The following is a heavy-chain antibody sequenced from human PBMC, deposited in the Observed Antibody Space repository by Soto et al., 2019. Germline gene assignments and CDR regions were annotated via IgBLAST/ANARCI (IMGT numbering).Heavy chain of an antibody. J-gene: IGHJ3*02. CDR1: GGSISSGDYS. D-gene: IGHD6-13*01. CDR3: ARGYSSSWPNAFDI. CDR2: IYHSGST. Sequence: QLQLQESGSGLVKPSQTLSLTCAVSGGSISSGDYSWSWIRQPPGKGLEWIGYIYHSGSTYYNPSLKSRVTTSVDRSKNQFSLKLSSVTAADTAVYYCARGYSSSWPNAFDIWGQGTMVTVSS. V-gene: IGHV4-30-2*01.